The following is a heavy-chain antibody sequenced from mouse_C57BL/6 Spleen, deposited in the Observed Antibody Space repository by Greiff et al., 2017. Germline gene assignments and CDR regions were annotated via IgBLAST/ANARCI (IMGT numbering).Heavy chain of an antibody. Sequence: EVKLMESGAELVRPGASVKLSCTASGFNIKDYYMHWVKQRPEQGLEWLGRIDPEDGDTESAPKFQGKATMTAYTSYNTAYLQLSSLTSEDTAVYYCSYYCITLDSWPQGTTLTFSS. D-gene: IGHD1-1*01. CDR3: SYYCITLDS. CDR1: GFNIKDYY. V-gene: IGHV14-1*01. J-gene: IGHJ2*01. CDR2: IDPEDGDT.